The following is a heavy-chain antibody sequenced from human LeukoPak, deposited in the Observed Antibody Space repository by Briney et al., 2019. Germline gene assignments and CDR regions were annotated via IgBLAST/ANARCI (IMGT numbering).Heavy chain of an antibody. CDR3: SRGLDSRKLGY. D-gene: IGHD3-22*01. Sequence: RSETLSLTCTVSGASFSSGEQYWNWIRQSPGKGLEWIGSIHPSGMLYNNPSLESRVTISIDTSKNQFSLNLNSVTAADTAVYFCSRGLDSRKLGYWGQGTLVTVSS. CDR2: IHPSGML. J-gene: IGHJ4*02. V-gene: IGHV4-31*03. CDR1: GASFSSGEQY.